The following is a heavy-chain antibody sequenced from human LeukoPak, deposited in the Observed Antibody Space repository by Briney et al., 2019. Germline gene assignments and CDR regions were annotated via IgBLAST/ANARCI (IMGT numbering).Heavy chain of an antibody. CDR1: GYTFTSYY. V-gene: IGHV1-46*01. CDR2: INTSGGST. J-gene: IGHJ6*02. Sequence: ASVKVSCKASGYTFTSYYMHWVRQAPGQGLEWMGIINTSGGSTSYAQKFQGRVTMTRDTSTSTVYMELSSLRSEHTAVYYCARDGQWELLSLYYYYYGMDVWGQGTTVTVSS. CDR3: ARDGQWELLSLYYYYYGMDV. D-gene: IGHD1-26*01.